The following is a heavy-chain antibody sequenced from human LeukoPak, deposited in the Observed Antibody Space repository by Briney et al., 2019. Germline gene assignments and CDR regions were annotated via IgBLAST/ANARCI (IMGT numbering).Heavy chain of an antibody. CDR3: ARDQCSGGSCYYYYYGMDV. CDR2: ISSSGSTI. D-gene: IGHD2-15*01. V-gene: IGHV3-11*01. CDR1: GFTFSDYY. Sequence: PGGSLRLSCAASGFTFSDYYMSWIRQAPGKGLEWVSYISSSGSTIYYADSVKGRFTISRDNAKNSLYLQMNSLRAEDTAVYYCARDQCSGGSCYYYYYGMDVWGQGTTVTVSS. J-gene: IGHJ6*02.